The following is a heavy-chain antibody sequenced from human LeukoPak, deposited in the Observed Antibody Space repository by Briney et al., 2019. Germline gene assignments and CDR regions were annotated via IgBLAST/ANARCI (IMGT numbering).Heavy chain of an antibody. CDR3: ARDTQPTFTIFGVVGY. CDR1: GFTFDDYG. D-gene: IGHD3-3*01. CDR2: INWNGGSI. J-gene: IGHJ4*02. Sequence: PGGSLRLSCAASGFTFDDYGMSWVRQAPGKGREWVSGINWNGGSIGYADSVKGRFTISRDNAKNSLYLQMNSLRAEDTALYYCARDTQPTFTIFGVVGYWGQGTLVTVSS. V-gene: IGHV3-20*04.